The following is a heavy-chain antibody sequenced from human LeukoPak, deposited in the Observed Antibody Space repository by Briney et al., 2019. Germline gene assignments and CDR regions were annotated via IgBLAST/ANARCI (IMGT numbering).Heavy chain of an antibody. J-gene: IGHJ6*04. CDR2: ISSSGSTI. D-gene: IGHD3-10*02. CDR3: AELGITMIGGV. CDR1: GFTFSSYA. V-gene: IGHV3-48*03. Sequence: EGSLRLSCAASGFTFSSYAMHWVRQAPGKGLEWVSYISSSGSTIYYADSVKGRFTISRDNAKNSLYLQMNSLRAEDTAVYYCAELGITMIGGVWGKGTTVTISS.